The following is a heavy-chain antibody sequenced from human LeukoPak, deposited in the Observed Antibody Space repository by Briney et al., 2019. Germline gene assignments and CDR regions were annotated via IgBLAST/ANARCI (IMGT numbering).Heavy chain of an antibody. CDR2: IIPILGIA. CDR3: ARVRLADERAWAY. CDR1: GGTFSSYT. D-gene: IGHD3-3*02. V-gene: IGHV1-69*02. Sequence: SVKVSCKASGGTFSSYTISWVRQAPGQGLEWMGRIIPILGIANYAQKLQGRVTITADKSTSTAYMELSSLRSEDTAVYYCARVRLADERAWAYWGQGTLVTVSS. J-gene: IGHJ4*02.